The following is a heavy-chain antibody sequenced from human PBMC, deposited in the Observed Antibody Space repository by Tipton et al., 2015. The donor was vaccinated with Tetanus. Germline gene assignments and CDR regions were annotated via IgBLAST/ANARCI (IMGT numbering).Heavy chain of an antibody. D-gene: IGHD6-19*01. CDR1: GFTLSSFG. V-gene: IGHV3-48*02. Sequence: SLRLSCAASGFTLSSFGMNWVRQAPGKGLEWVSYISSSSSNIVYADSVKGRFTISRDNAKNSLYLQINSLRDEDTAVYYCAREYSSGWSVFDYWGQGALVTVSS. CDR3: AREYSSGWSVFDY. CDR2: ISSSSSNI. J-gene: IGHJ4*02.